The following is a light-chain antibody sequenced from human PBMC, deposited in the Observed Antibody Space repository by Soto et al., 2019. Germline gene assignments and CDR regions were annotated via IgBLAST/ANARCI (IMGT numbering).Light chain of an antibody. CDR2: QIS. V-gene: IGKV2-24*01. Sequence: DIVMTQTPLSSPVTLGQPASISCRSSQSLVHRDGNTYLSWLQQRPGQPPRLLIYQISNRFSGVPDRFSGSGAGTDFTLKISRVEAEDVGIYSCVQLSQFPRTFGQGTKVEIK. CDR1: QSLVHRDGNTY. J-gene: IGKJ1*01. CDR3: VQLSQFPRT.